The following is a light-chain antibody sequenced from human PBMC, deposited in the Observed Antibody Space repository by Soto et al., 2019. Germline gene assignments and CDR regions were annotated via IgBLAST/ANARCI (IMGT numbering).Light chain of an antibody. J-gene: IGLJ7*01. CDR2: LNSDGSH. V-gene: IGLV4-69*01. CDR3: QTWGTGIAV. CDR1: RGHSSYA. Sequence: QLVLTQSPSASASLGASVKLTCTLRRGHSSYAIAWHQQQPEKGPRYLMKLNSDGSHSKGAGIPDGFSGSSSGAERYLTISSLQSEDEADYYCQTWGTGIAVFGGGTQLTVL.